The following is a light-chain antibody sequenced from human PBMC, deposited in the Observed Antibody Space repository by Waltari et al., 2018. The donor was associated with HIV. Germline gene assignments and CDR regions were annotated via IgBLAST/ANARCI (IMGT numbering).Light chain of an antibody. Sequence: DIQMTQSPSSLSASVGDRVTITCRASQTINNYLNWYKQTPGKAPKLLIFAASNLQSGVPSRFSGLGYGTDFTLNVSSLEPEDFATYYCQQTYRTPQTFGQGTRVEI. CDR3: QQTYRTPQT. CDR2: AAS. CDR1: QTINNY. J-gene: IGKJ5*01. V-gene: IGKV1-39*01.